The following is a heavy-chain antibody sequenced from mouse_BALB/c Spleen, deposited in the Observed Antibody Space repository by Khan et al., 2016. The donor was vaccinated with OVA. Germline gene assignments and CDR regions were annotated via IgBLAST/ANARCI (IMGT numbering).Heavy chain of an antibody. CDR2: INPYTGEA. V-gene: IGHV9-3-1*01. Sequence: QIQLVQSGPELMKPGASVKISCKASGYTLTDYGMNWVKQAPGKGLKWMGWINPYTGEATYADDFKGRFAFTLETSANTAYLQLNNLKTEDTATSCCSRSNGNYWFAYWGQGTPVTVSA. CDR3: SRSNGNYWFAY. J-gene: IGHJ3*01. CDR1: GYTLTDYG. D-gene: IGHD2-1*01.